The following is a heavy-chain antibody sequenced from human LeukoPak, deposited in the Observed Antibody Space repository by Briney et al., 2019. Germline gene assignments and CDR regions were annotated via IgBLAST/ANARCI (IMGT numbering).Heavy chain of an antibody. CDR2: INPNGITT. J-gene: IGHJ4*02. CDR1: GFIFRNYW. Sequence: GGSLRLSCAASGFIFRNYWMHWVRQAPGKGLVWVARINPNGITTTYTDSVKGRFTISRDNAKNTLSLQMTSLRAEDTAVYYCARGSPLGGNWGQGTLVTVSS. CDR3: ARGSPLGGN. V-gene: IGHV3-74*01.